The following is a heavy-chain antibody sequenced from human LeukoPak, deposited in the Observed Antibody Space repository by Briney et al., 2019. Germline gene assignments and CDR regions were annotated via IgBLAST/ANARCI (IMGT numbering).Heavy chain of an antibody. J-gene: IGHJ4*02. CDR3: AKGSRGALEY. D-gene: IGHD3-10*01. CDR1: GFTFSSYA. CDR2: ISYDGSNK. Sequence: GGSLRLSCAASGFTFSSYAMHWVRQAPGKGLEWVAVISYDGSNKYYADSVKGRFTISRDNSKNTLYLQMNSLRAEDTAVYYCAKGSRGALEYWGQGTLVTVSS. V-gene: IGHV3-30-3*01.